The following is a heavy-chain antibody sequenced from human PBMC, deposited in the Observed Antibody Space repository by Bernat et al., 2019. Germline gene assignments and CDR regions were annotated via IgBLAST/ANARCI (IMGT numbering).Heavy chain of an antibody. D-gene: IGHD3-22*01. V-gene: IGHV4-39*01. J-gene: IGHJ3*02. Sequence: QLQLQESGPGLVKPSETLSLTCTVSGGSISSSSYYWGWIRQPPGKGLEWIGSIYYSGSTYYNPSLKSRVTISVETSKNQFSLKLSTVTAADTAVYYCARQISGVYYDSSGYYMDIWGQGTMVTVSS. CDR3: ARQISGVYYDSSGYYMDI. CDR1: GGSISSSSYY. CDR2: IYYSGST.